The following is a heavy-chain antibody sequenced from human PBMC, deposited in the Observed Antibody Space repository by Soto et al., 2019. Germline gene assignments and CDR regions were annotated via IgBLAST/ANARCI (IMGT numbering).Heavy chain of an antibody. J-gene: IGHJ6*03. V-gene: IGHV1-18*01. CDR1: GYTFTSYG. CDR2: ISAYNGNT. D-gene: IGHD3-3*01. Sequence: GASVKVSCKASGYTFTSYGISWVRQAPGQGLEWMGWISAYNGNTNYAQKLQGRVTMTTDTSTSTAYMELRSLRSDDTAVYYCARDMRGDENYYDFWSGYYPRTAPGVRYYYYMDVWGKGTTVTVSS. CDR3: ARDMRGDENYYDFWSGYYPRTAPGVRYYYYMDV.